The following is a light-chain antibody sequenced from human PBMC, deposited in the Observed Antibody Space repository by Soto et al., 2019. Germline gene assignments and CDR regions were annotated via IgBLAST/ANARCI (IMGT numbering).Light chain of an antibody. CDR3: QQSHSPPYT. CDR2: AAS. V-gene: IGKV1-39*01. J-gene: IGKJ2*01. CDR1: QTISKF. Sequence: DIPMTQSPSSLSASVGDRVTITCRASQTISKFLNWYQQKPGKAPKLLIYAASGLQSGVPSRFSGSGSGTDFTLTISSLQPEDCASYHCQQSHSPPYTFGQGTKLEIK.